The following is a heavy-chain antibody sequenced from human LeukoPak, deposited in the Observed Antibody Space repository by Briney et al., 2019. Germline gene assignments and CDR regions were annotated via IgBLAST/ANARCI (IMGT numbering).Heavy chain of an antibody. CDR3: ARTGAFDI. V-gene: IGHV4-28*01. J-gene: IGHJ3*02. Sequence: PSDTLSLTCAVSGHSIRSSTWWGWIRQPPGKGLEWIGEINHSGSTNYNPFLKSRVTISVDTSKNQFSLKLSSVTAADTAVYYCARTGAFDIWGQGTMVTVSS. CDR1: GHSIRSSTW. CDR2: INHSGST.